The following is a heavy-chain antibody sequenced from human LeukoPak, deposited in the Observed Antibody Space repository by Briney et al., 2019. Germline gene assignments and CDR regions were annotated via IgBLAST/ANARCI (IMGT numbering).Heavy chain of an antibody. D-gene: IGHD1-14*01. CDR1: GASITNYY. CDR3: ARFRSAADHPDS. CDR2: ISHTGIT. V-gene: IGHV4-59*01. Sequence: SETLSLICTVSGASITNYYWSWMRQPPGEGLEWIGYISHTGITNYNPSLESRVIISADTSRNQFSLKLTSMTAADTAVYYCARFRSAADHPDSWGQGTLVTVSS. J-gene: IGHJ4*02.